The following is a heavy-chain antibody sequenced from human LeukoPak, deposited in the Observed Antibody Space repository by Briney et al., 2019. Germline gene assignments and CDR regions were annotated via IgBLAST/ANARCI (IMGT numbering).Heavy chain of an antibody. Sequence: GASVKVSCKASGYTFTGYYMHWVRQAPGQGLEWMGWINPNSGGTNYAQKFQGRVTMTRDTSISTAYMELSRLRSDDTAVYYCARDLGYDSSSYTFDYWGQGTLVTVSS. CDR2: INPNSGGT. J-gene: IGHJ4*02. CDR3: ARDLGYDSSSYTFDY. V-gene: IGHV1-2*02. D-gene: IGHD3-22*01. CDR1: GYTFTGYY.